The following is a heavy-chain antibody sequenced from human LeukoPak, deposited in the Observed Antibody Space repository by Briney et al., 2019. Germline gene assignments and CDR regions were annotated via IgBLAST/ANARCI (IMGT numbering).Heavy chain of an antibody. D-gene: IGHD3-10*01. CDR1: GGTFSSYA. J-gene: IGHJ3*02. V-gene: IGHV1-69*04. CDR2: IIPILGIA. Sequence: SVKVSCKASGGTFSSYAISWVRQAPGQGLELMGRIIPILGIANYAQKFQGRVTITADKSTSTAYMALSSLRSEDTAVYYCARDHSGQKRAHAFDIWVQGTMVTVSS. CDR3: ARDHSGQKRAHAFDI.